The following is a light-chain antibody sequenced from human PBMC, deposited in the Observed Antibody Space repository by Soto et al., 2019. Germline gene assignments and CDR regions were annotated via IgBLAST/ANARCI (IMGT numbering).Light chain of an antibody. CDR1: QSIVSY. CDR2: AAS. CDR3: QQSYGAPWT. Sequence: DLQMTQSPSSLSASVGGRVTITCRASQSIVSYLNWSQHKPGKAPEVLIYAASTLRAGVPARFSGSESGTDFTLTIDVLQPEDFATYFCQQSYGAPWTFGQGTKVAIK. J-gene: IGKJ1*01. V-gene: IGKV1-39*01.